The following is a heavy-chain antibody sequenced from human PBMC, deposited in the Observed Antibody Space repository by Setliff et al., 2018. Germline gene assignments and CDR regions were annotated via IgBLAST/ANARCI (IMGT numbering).Heavy chain of an antibody. CDR2: ISGDGDST. CDR1: GFTFTNYA. D-gene: IGHD7-27*01. Sequence: LRLSCAASGFTFTNYAMNWVRQAPGKGLGWVSTISGDGDSTYYADSVMGRFTISRDNSKNTLYLQMNSLGAEDTAVYYCAKSPGDGPYYYYYMDVWGKGTTVTVSS. CDR3: AKSPGDGPYYYYYMDV. J-gene: IGHJ6*03. V-gene: IGHV3-23*01.